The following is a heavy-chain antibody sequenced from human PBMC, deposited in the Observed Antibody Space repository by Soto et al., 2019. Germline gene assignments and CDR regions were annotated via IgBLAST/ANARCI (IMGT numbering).Heavy chain of an antibody. J-gene: IGHJ6*02. CDR1: GYTFTSYG. Sequence: QVQLVQSGAEVKKPGASVKVSCKASGYTFTSYGISWVRQAPGQGLEWMGWISAYNGNTNYAQKLQGRVTMTTDTXXXXXXXXXXXXXXXXXXXXXXXXXXXXXXVWGQGTTVTVSS. CDR2: ISAYNGNT. CDR3: XXXXXXXXV. V-gene: IGHV1-18*01.